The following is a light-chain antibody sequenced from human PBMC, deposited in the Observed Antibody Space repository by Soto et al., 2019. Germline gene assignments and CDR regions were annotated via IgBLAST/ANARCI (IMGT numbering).Light chain of an antibody. CDR2: AAS. V-gene: IGKV1-16*02. Sequence: DIQMTQSPSSLSASVGDRITITCRASQDIRNYLAWFQQKPGKAPKSLIYAASTLQPGVPSKFSGSGSRTEFTLATNSLQPADFASYYCQQYVNYPRTFGQGTTVEIK. CDR1: QDIRNY. CDR3: QQYVNYPRT. J-gene: IGKJ1*01.